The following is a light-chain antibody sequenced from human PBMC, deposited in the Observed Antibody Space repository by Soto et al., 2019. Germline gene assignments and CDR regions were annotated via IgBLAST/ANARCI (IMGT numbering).Light chain of an antibody. Sequence: VVLTQSPATLSLSPGERATLSCRTSLSVSVYLDWYQQKPGQAPRLLISDASNRATGIPARFSGSGSGTDFTLTISSLEPEDFAVYYCQQRNNWPSTTFGPGTTGDIK. J-gene: IGKJ3*01. CDR2: DAS. CDR3: QQRNNWPSTT. V-gene: IGKV3-11*01. CDR1: LSVSVY.